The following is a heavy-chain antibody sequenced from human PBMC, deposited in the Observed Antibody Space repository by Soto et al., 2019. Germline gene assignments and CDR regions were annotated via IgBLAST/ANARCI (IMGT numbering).Heavy chain of an antibody. J-gene: IGHJ4*01. V-gene: IGHV4-59*12. D-gene: IGHD1-26*01. CDR1: GDSISSYY. CDR2: LYYGRSA. Sequence: SETLSLTCAVSGDSISSYYCMWILQPPGKGLESIGYLYYGRSANYNPSLKSRVTISTMSNNKFSLELSSVTAADTAVYYCTRGLFSGSSYSGSWYYFDSWGQGTMVTVSS. CDR3: TRGLFSGSSYSGSWYYFDS.